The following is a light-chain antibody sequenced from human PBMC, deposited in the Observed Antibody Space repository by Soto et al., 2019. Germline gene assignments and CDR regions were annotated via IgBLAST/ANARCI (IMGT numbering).Light chain of an antibody. CDR1: QSVSSY. Sequence: EIVLTQSPATLSLSPGERATLSCRASQSVSSYLAWYQQKPGQAPRLLIYDASNRATGIPARFSGSGSGTAFTLTISILEPEDFAGYYGQQRSNWPPLTFGGGTKVEIK. J-gene: IGKJ4*01. CDR3: QQRSNWPPLT. CDR2: DAS. V-gene: IGKV3-11*01.